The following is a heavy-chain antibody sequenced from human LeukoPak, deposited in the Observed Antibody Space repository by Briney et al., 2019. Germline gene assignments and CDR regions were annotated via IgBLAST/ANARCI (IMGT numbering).Heavy chain of an antibody. CDR3: VREDPRTGYWFFDF. V-gene: IGHV3-74*01. J-gene: IGHJ2*01. CDR2: MNSDGRSR. Sequence: PGGSLRLSCAASGFTFSSYGMHWVRQAPGKGLVWVSRMNSDGRSRTYADSAKGRFTISRDNGKNTLYLQMNSLRVEDTAVYYCVREDPRTGYWFFDFWGRGTLVTVSS. CDR1: GFTFSSYG.